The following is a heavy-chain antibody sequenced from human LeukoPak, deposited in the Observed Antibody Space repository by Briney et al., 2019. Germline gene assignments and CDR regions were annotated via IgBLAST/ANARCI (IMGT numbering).Heavy chain of an antibody. J-gene: IGHJ6*03. Sequence: PGGSLRLSCAASGFTFSSYAMSWVRQAPGKGLEWVSAIGGSGGSTYYADSVKGRFTISRDNSKNTLYLQMNSLRAENTAVYYCAKPHSSSWSTYYYYYYMDVWGKGTTVTVSS. CDR3: AKPHSSSWSTYYYYYYMDV. CDR1: GFTFSSYA. D-gene: IGHD6-13*01. CDR2: IGGSGGST. V-gene: IGHV3-23*01.